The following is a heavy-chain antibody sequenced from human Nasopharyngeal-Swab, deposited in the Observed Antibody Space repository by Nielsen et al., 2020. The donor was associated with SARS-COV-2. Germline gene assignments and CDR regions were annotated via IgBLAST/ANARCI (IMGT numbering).Heavy chain of an antibody. CDR3: AKDYGDHAAFDI. CDR1: GFIFSNYG. D-gene: IGHD4-17*01. Sequence: GGSLRLSCAASGFIFSNYGMHWVRQAPGKGLEWVAVISYDGVNKYDADSVKGRFTISRDNSKDTLYLQMNSLRAEDTAVYYCAKDYGDHAAFDIWGQGTMVTVSS. J-gene: IGHJ3*02. V-gene: IGHV3-30*18. CDR2: ISYDGVNK.